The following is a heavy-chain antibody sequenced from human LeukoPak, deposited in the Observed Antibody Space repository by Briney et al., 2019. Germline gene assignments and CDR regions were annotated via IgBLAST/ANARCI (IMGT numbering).Heavy chain of an antibody. CDR2: ISSSGETI. CDR3: IPPAAGLRRTISTEYFQH. CDR1: GLTFSDYE. J-gene: IGHJ1*01. V-gene: IGHV3-48*03. Sequence: GRSLRLSPAAAGLTFSDYETYWVRQAPRKGLEWVSYISSSGETIYYADSVKGRFPIPRDNANKSLYLRMSSLRVEDTAIYYCIPPAAGLRRTISTEYFQHWGQGALVTVSS. D-gene: IGHD6-13*01.